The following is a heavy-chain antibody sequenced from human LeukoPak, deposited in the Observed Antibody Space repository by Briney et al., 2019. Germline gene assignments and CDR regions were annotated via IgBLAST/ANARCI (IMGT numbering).Heavy chain of an antibody. CDR2: ISGNNDNT. J-gene: IGHJ4*02. V-gene: IGHV1-18*01. Sequence: ASVKVSCKASGYTFTSYGIGWVRQAPGQGLEWMGWISGNNDNTNYAQKIQGRVTMTTDTSTSTAYMELRSLRSYDTAVYYCARDGYFDYWGQGTLVTVSS. CDR3: ARDGYFDY. CDR1: GYTFTSYG.